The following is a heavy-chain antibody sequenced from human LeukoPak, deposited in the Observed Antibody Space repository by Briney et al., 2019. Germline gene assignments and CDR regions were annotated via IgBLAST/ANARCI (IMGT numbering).Heavy chain of an antibody. CDR2: IMPIFGTA. Sequence: SVKVSCKASGGTFSSYAISWVRQAPGQGLEWMGGIMPIFGTANYAQKFQGRVTITADESTSTAYMELSSLRSEDTAVYYCARGGVVIINDAFDIWGQGTMVTVSS. CDR3: ARGGVVIINDAFDI. V-gene: IGHV1-69*13. J-gene: IGHJ3*02. CDR1: GGTFSSYA. D-gene: IGHD3-3*01.